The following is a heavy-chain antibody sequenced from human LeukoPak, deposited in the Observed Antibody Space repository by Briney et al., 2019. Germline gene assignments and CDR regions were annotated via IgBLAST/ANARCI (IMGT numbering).Heavy chain of an antibody. V-gene: IGHV3-23*01. CDR2: ISGSGGTT. Sequence: PGGSLRLSCAASGFTFSSYGMRWVRQAPGKGLQWVSAISGSGGTTYYADSVKGRITISRDNSKKTMYLQMNSLRAEDTAVYYCARGPSGYHNTGGQGTLVTVSS. J-gene: IGHJ4*02. CDR1: GFTFSSYG. CDR3: ARGPSGYHNT. D-gene: IGHD5-12*01.